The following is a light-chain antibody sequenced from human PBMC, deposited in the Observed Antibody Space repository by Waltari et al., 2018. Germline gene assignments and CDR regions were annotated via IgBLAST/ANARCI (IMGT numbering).Light chain of an antibody. V-gene: IGKV3-15*01. CDR1: QSVSNN. J-gene: IGKJ2*01. Sequence: ETVMIKSPATLSVSTGETVTLSCRASQSVSNNFAWYQQTPGQPPRLLIYAAFSRGNAIPGRFGGSGSGTDFALTITPLQSEDVGVYYCQQYHEWPYTFGQGTKLEI. CDR3: QQYHEWPYT. CDR2: AAF.